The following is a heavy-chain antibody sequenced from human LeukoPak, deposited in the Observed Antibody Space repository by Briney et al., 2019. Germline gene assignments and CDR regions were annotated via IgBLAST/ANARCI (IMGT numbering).Heavy chain of an antibody. CDR3: ARVAGDSSGYVDY. V-gene: IGHV1-8*01. D-gene: IGHD3-22*01. CDR2: MNPNSGNT. CDR1: GYTFTSYD. Sequence: EASVKVSCKASGYTFTSYDINWVRQATGQGLEWMGWMNPNSGNTGYAQKFQGRVTMTRNTSISTAYMVLSSLRSEDTAVYYCARVAGDSSGYVDYWGQGTLVTVSS. J-gene: IGHJ4*02.